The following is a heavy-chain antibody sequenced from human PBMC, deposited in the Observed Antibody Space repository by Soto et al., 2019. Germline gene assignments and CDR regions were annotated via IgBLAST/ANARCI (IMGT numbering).Heavy chain of an antibody. CDR3: ARDPRSLHATPLGWFDP. CDR2: IIPIFGTA. CDR1: GGTFSSYA. Sequence: ASVKVSCKASGGTFSSYAISWVRQAPGQGLEWMGGIIPIFGTANYAQKFQGRVTITADESTSTAYMELSSLRSEDTAVYYCARDPRSLHATPLGWFDPWGQGTLVTVSS. D-gene: IGHD1-26*01. V-gene: IGHV1-69*13. J-gene: IGHJ5*02.